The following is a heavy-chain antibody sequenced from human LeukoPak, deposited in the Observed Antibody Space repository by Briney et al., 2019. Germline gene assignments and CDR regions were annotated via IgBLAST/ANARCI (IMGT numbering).Heavy chain of an antibody. V-gene: IGHV3-9*01. CDR3: AKEGAA. CDR1: GFTFDDYA. D-gene: IGHD1-26*01. CDR2: ISWNSGSI. J-gene: IGHJ5*02. Sequence: GGPLRLSCAASGFTFDDYAMHWVRQAPGKGLEWVSGISWNSGSIGYADSVKGRFTISRDNAKNSLYLQMNSLRAEDTALYYCAKEGAAWGQGTLVTVSS.